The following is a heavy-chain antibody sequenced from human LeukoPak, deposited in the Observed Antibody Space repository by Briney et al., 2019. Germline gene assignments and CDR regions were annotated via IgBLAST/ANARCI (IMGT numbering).Heavy chain of an antibody. CDR3: ARDRFMVRGVMVGTFDL. CDR2: IGYDGSNK. CDR1: GFTFSDYA. Sequence: GRSLRLSCAASGFTFSDYAMHWVRQAPGKGLEWVAVIGYDGSNKYDADSVRGRFTISRDNSKNMMYLQMNSLRAEDTAVYYCARDRFMVRGVMVGTFDLWGQGTMVTVSS. V-gene: IGHV3-33*01. D-gene: IGHD3-10*01. J-gene: IGHJ3*01.